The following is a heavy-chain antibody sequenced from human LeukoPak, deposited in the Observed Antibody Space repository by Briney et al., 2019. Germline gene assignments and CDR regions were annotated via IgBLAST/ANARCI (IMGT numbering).Heavy chain of an antibody. V-gene: IGHV1-2*02. Sequence: ASVKVSCKASGYTFTGYYMHWVRQAPGQGLEWMGWINPNSGGTNYAQKFQGRVTMTRDTSISTAYMELSRLRSDDTAVYYCARDRPYYYDSSGYYSEGYFDYWGQGTLVTVSS. CDR1: GYTFTGYY. J-gene: IGHJ4*02. CDR3: ARDRPYYYDSSGYYSEGYFDY. D-gene: IGHD3-22*01. CDR2: INPNSGGT.